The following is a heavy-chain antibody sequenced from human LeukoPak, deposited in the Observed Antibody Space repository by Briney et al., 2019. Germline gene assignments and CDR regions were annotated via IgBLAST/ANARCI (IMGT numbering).Heavy chain of an antibody. V-gene: IGHV3-23*01. CDR1: GFTFSSYG. D-gene: IGHD2-15*01. J-gene: IGHJ4*02. CDR2: ISGRGVTT. CDR3: ARGAPYCSGANCMYYFDY. Sequence: GGSLRLSCAASGFTFSSYGMSWVRQAPGKGLEWVSSISGRGVTTYFADSVKGRFTISRDNSKNTLYLQMNSLRAEDTAVYYCARGAPYCSGANCMYYFDYWGQGTLVTVSS.